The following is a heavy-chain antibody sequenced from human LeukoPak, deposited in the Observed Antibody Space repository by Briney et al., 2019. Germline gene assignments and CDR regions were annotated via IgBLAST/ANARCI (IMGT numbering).Heavy chain of an antibody. CDR2: INPSGGST. D-gene: IGHD3-22*01. J-gene: IGHJ4*02. V-gene: IGHV1-46*01. CDR3: ARGEAYCYDSSGYYDY. Sequence: ASVKVSCKASGYTFTSYYMHWVRQAPGQGLEWMGIINPSGGSTSYAQKFQGRVTMTRDTSTSTVYMELSSLRSEDTAVYYCARGEAYCYDSSGYYDYWGQGTLVTVSS. CDR1: GYTFTSYY.